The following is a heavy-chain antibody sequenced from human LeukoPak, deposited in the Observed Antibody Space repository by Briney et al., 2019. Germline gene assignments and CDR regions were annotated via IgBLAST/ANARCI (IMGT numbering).Heavy chain of an antibody. D-gene: IGHD6-13*01. CDR3: AKDSAGYNWFDP. CDR1: GGSISRYY. Sequence: SETLSLTCSVSGGSISRYYWTWIRQPAGKGLEWIGRIYTSWSTNYNPSLKSRVTMSVDTSKNQFSLRLSSVTAADTAVYYCAKDSAGYNWFDPWGQGTLVTVSS. J-gene: IGHJ5*02. V-gene: IGHV4-4*07. CDR2: IYTSWST.